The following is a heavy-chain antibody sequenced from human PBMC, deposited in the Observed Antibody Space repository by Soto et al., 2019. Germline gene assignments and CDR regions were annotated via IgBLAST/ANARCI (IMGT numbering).Heavy chain of an antibody. CDR3: ARSNWGSRAYKFSNDGLDI. J-gene: IGHJ3*02. Sequence: QPGGSLRLSCAAAGFAFSSYGMHWVRQTPGEGLEWVAVIGNDGSNKYYAESVKGRFTISRDQSKSTLYLQMDTLRAEDTAVYYCARSNWGSRAYKFSNDGLDIWGQGTKVTVSS. CDR2: IGNDGSNK. CDR1: GFAFSSYG. V-gene: IGHV3-33*01. D-gene: IGHD1-1*01.